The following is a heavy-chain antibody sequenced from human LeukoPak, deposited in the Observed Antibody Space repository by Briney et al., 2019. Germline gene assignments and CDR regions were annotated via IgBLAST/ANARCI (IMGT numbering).Heavy chain of an antibody. CDR1: GFTFSSYP. D-gene: IGHD2-2*02. Sequence: GGPLRLSCAASGFTFSSYPMHWVRQAPGKGLEWVAVISYDGSNQYIADSVRGRFTISRDNSKNTLYLEMNSLRAEDTAVYYCARVGGTPILAWIDYWGQGTLVTVSS. V-gene: IGHV3-30-3*01. J-gene: IGHJ4*02. CDR2: ISYDGSNQ. CDR3: ARVGGTPILAWIDY.